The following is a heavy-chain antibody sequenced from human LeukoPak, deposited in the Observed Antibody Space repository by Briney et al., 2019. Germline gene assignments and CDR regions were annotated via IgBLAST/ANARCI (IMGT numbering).Heavy chain of an antibody. Sequence: GASVKVSCKASGGAFSSHSFNWVRQAPGQGLQWLGGIIPMSSTIKYAQSFQGRVTITADESTRTAFMELSSLRPEDTAVYYCARPRRYYDSWSGYPPFDYWGQGTLVTVSS. CDR2: IIPMSSTI. D-gene: IGHD3-3*01. CDR1: GGAFSSHS. V-gene: IGHV1-69*13. J-gene: IGHJ4*02. CDR3: ARPRRYYDSWSGYPPFDY.